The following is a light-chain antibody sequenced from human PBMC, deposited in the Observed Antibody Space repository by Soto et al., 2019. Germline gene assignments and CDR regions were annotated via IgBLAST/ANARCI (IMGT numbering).Light chain of an antibody. CDR3: QQYGSSGT. V-gene: IGKV3-20*01. CDR2: GAS. CDR1: QSVSNNY. Sequence: EIVLTQSPGTLSLTPGERATLSCRASQSVSNNYLAWYQQKPGQAPRLLIYGASNRATGIPDRFSGSGTGTDFTLTISRLEPDDFAVYYCQQYGSSGTFGQGTKVDIK. J-gene: IGKJ1*01.